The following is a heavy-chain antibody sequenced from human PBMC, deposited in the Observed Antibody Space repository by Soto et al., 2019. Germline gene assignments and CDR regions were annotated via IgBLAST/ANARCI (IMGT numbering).Heavy chain of an antibody. CDR1: GFTFSNFA. D-gene: IGHD3-16*01. Sequence: GSLRLSCAASGFTFSNFAVNWARQAPGKGLEWLAFISSTGIAEYYADAVKGRFTVSRDNVKNLAFLQMNSLRDEDTDVYYCAKLITGEFGYWGQGNLVTVSS. CDR2: ISSTGIAE. CDR3: AKLITGEFGY. V-gene: IGHV3-48*02. J-gene: IGHJ4*01.